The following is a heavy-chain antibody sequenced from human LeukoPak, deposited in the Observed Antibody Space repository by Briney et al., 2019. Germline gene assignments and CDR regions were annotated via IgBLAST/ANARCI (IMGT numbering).Heavy chain of an antibody. J-gene: IGHJ5*02. CDR2: TYSGGST. CDR3: ARTWFGESHNWFDP. CDR1: GFTVSSNY. V-gene: IGHV3-53*01. D-gene: IGHD3-10*01. Sequence: PGGSLRLSCAASGFTVSSNYMSWVCQAPGKGLEWVSVTYSGGSTYYADSVKGRFTISRDNSKNTLYLQMNSLRAEDTAVYYCARTWFGESHNWFDPWGQGTLVTVSS.